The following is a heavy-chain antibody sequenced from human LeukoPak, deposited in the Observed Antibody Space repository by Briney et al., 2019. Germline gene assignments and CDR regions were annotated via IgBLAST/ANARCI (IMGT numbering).Heavy chain of an antibody. CDR1: AYTFTCNS. V-gene: IGHV1-18*01. Sequence: ASVTVSFTASAYTFTCNSYSLERQAPGQGNERMGWISAYNGNTNYAQKFQGRLTMTRDTSTSTLYMELSSLRSEDTAVYYCAREGVAATGLDYWGQGTLVTVSS. CDR3: AREGVAATGLDY. D-gene: IGHD6-13*01. J-gene: IGHJ4*02. CDR2: ISAYNGNT.